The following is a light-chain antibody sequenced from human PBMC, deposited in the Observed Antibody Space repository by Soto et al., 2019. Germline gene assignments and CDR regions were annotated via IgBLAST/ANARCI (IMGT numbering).Light chain of an antibody. CDR3: QQYKSYSWT. CDR2: DAS. Sequence: MYHSLSTLSASIRDGVTITCRASQSVSSWLAWYQQKPGKAPKLLIYDASNLESGVPSRFSGSGSGTEFTLTISNLQPDDFASYYCQQYKSYSWTFGQRSNVDVK. J-gene: IGKJ1*01. CDR1: QSVSSW. V-gene: IGKV1-5*01.